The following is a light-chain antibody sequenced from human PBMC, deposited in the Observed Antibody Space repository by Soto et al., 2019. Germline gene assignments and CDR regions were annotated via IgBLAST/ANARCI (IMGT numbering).Light chain of an antibody. CDR2: DAS. V-gene: IGKV3-20*01. J-gene: IGKJ5*01. Sequence: VFTQAPGSLSLSQGESSTPSCRASQSVSSYLAWYQQKPGQAPRLLIYDASNRATGIPDRFSGSGSGTDFTLTISRLEPEDYTVYYCQHYTSTPIPSGQGARPAIK. CDR1: QSVSSY. CDR3: QHYTSTPIP.